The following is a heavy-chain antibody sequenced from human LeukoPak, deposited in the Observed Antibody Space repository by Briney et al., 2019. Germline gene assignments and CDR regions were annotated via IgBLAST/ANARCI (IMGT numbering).Heavy chain of an antibody. CDR2: NSGST. CDR3: ANVQWFGELQPI. D-gene: IGHD3-10*01. J-gene: IGHJ3*02. V-gene: IGHV4-39*07. CDR1: GGSISSSSYY. Sequence: SETLSLTCTVSGGSISSSSYYWGWIRQPPGKGLEWMGSNSGSTYYNPSLKSRVTISVDTSKNQFSLKLSSVTAADTAVDYCANVQWFGELQPIWGQGAMVAVSS.